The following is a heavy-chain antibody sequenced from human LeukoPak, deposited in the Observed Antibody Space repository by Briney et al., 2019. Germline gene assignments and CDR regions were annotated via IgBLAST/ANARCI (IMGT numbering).Heavy chain of an antibody. J-gene: IGHJ3*02. CDR1: GGTFSSYA. CDR2: IIPIFGTA. D-gene: IGHD3-22*01. V-gene: IGHV1-69*13. Sequence: WASVKVSSKASGGTFSSYAISWVRQAPGQGLEWMGGIIPIFGTANYAQKFQGRVTITADESTSTAYMELSSLRSEDTAVYYCARDDTDYYDSSGHAFDIWGQGTMVTVSS. CDR3: ARDDTDYYDSSGHAFDI.